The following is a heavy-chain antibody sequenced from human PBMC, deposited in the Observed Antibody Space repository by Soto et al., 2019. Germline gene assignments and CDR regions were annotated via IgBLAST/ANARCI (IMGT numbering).Heavy chain of an antibody. CDR3: ARDREDGSGTKYNWFDS. D-gene: IGHD3-10*01. J-gene: IGHJ5*01. CDR2: TIPIFDTP. V-gene: IGHV1-69*13. Sequence: ASVKVSCKASGGTFGNLGVSWLRQAPGQGLEWMGGTIPIFDTPHYAEKFRDRVTITADATPTAYLELTSLTSADTATYYCARDREDGSGTKYNWFDSWGQGTLVTVSS. CDR1: GGTFGNLG.